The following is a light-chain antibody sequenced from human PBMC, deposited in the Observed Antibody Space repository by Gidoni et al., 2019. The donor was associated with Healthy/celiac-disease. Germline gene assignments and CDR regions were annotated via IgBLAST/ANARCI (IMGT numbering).Light chain of an antibody. J-gene: IGKJ3*01. Sequence: EIVLTQSPATLSLSPGERGTLYCRASQSVNNFLAWYQQKPGQAPRILIHDVSNRDTGIPARFSGSGSWTDFTLTINSLEPEDSAVYYGMQRASWPRITFGPGTKLEIK. V-gene: IGKV3-11*01. CDR3: MQRASWPRIT. CDR2: DVS. CDR1: QSVNNF.